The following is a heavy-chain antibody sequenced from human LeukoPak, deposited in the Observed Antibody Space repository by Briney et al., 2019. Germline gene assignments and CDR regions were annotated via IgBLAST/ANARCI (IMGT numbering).Heavy chain of an antibody. Sequence: GGSLRLSCTVSGFTVSSNSMTWVRQAPGKGLEWVSFIYSDNTHYSDSVKGRFTISRDNSKNTLYLQMNSLRAEDTAVYYCARRAGAYSHPYDYWGQGTLVTVSS. CDR1: GFTVSSNS. CDR2: IYSDNT. CDR3: ARRAGAYSHPYDY. D-gene: IGHD4/OR15-4a*01. V-gene: IGHV3-53*01. J-gene: IGHJ4*02.